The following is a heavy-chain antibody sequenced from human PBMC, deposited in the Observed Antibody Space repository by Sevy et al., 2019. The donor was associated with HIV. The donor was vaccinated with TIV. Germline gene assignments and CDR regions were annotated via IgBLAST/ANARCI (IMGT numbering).Heavy chain of an antibody. Sequence: ASVKVSCKTSGFTFSSSAVQWVRQVRGQRLEWIGWIVVGSDVTNYAQNFQERVTISRDVYTKTVYMDLTSLRSEDTAVYYCAAEDMTTFGGHLRVFDIWGQGTMVTVSS. CDR3: AAEDMTTFGGHLRVFDI. CDR1: GFTFSSSA. J-gene: IGHJ3*02. CDR2: IVVGSDVT. D-gene: IGHD3-16*01. V-gene: IGHV1-58*01.